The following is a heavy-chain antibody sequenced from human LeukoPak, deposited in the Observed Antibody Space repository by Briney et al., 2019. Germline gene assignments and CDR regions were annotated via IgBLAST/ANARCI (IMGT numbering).Heavy chain of an antibody. D-gene: IGHD5-24*01. Sequence: ETLSLTCAVYGGSFSGYYWSWVRQAPGKGLEWVSSISSSSSYIYYADSVKGRFTISRDNAKNSLYLQMNSLRAEDTAVYYCARDYQEMATTFDYWGQGTLVTVSS. CDR3: ARDYQEMATTFDY. V-gene: IGHV3-21*01. J-gene: IGHJ4*02. CDR2: ISSSSSYI. CDR1: GGSFSGYY.